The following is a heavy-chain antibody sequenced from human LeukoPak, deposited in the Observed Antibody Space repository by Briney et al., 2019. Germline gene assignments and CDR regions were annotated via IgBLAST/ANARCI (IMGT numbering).Heavy chain of an antibody. CDR2: VRPDGGQA. V-gene: IGHV3-7*01. J-gene: IGHJ4*02. CDR3: VRLMGDVTTYDF. CDR1: GFTFSSYG. D-gene: IGHD3/OR15-3a*01. Sequence: PGGSLRLSCAASGFTFSSYGMHWVRQAPGKGLEWVASVRPDGGQAYYLASIRGRFTVYRDNAEKSLFLQMSSLGAEDTAVYYCVRLMGDVTTYDFWGRGTLVAVSS.